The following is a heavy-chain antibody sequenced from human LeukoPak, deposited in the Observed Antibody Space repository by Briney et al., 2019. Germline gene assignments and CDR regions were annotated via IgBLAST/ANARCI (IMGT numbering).Heavy chain of an antibody. CDR3: ARDYSSSGLDY. V-gene: IGHV3-21*01. Sequence: GGSLRLSCAASGFTFSSYSMNWVRQAPGKGLEWVSSISSSSSYLYYADSVKGRFTVSRDNAKNSLYLQMNSLRAEDTAVYYCARDYSSSGLDYWGQGTLVTVSS. CDR2: ISSSSSYL. D-gene: IGHD6-13*01. CDR1: GFTFSSYS. J-gene: IGHJ4*02.